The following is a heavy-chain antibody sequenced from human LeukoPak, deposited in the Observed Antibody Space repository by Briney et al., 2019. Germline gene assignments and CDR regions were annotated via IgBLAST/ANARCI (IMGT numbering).Heavy chain of an antibody. CDR3: ARGRDYYDSSGYYSDAFDI. D-gene: IGHD3-22*01. V-gene: IGHV3-21*01. CDR1: GFTFSSYS. CDR2: ISSSSSYI. J-gene: IGHJ3*02. Sequence: GGSLRLSCAASGFTFSSYSMNWVRQAPGKGLEWVSSISSSSSYIYYADSVKGRFTISRDNAKNSLYLQMNSLRAEDTAVYYCARGRDYYDSSGYYSDAFDIWGQGTMVTVSS.